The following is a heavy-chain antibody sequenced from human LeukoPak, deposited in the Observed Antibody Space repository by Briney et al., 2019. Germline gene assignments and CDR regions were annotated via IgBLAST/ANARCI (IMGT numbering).Heavy chain of an antibody. V-gene: IGHV3-74*01. J-gene: IGHJ4*02. D-gene: IGHD5-12*01. CDR2: INSDGSST. CDR3: ARDLGGYGDYSDY. Sequence: GGSLRLSCAASEFSVGSNYMTWVRQAPGKGLEWVSRINSDGSSTSYADSVKGRFTISRDNAKNTLYLQMNSLRAEDTAVYYCARDLGGYGDYSDYWGQGTLVTVSS. CDR1: EFSVGSNY.